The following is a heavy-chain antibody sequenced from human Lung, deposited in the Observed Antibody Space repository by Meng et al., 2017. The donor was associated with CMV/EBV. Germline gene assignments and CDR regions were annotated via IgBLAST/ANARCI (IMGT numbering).Heavy chain of an antibody. CDR1: GCYFSDYG. J-gene: IGHJ3*02. CDR2: THYDESIK. Sequence: GESPKISCTASGCYFSDYGMHWVRQAPGKGLEWLTFTHYDESIKYYTDSVKARFTISRDNSKKTLFLQMNSLRAEDTAVYYCAKDVGSSGYYYGDAFDIWGQGTMVTVSS. CDR3: AKDVGSSGYYYGDAFDI. V-gene: IGHV3-30*02. D-gene: IGHD3-22*01.